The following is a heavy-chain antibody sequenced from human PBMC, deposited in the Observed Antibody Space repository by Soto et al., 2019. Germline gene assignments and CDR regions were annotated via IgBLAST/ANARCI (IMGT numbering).Heavy chain of an antibody. J-gene: IGHJ6*02. V-gene: IGHV3-74*01. CDR2: IHSDGGSS. CDR1: GFTFSSYC. Sequence: GSLRLSCAASGFTFSSYCMYWVRQGPGKGLVWVSRIHSDGGSSTYADSVKGRFTISRDNVKNTLYLQMNSLRAEDTAVYYCARRSGSGPYGLDVWGQGTTVTVSS. CDR3: ARRSGSGPYGLDV. D-gene: IGHD3-10*01.